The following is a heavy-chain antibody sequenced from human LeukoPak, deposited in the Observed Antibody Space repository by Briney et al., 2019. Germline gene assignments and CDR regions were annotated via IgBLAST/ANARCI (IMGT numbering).Heavy chain of an antibody. CDR1: GFTFNRNA. D-gene: IGHD6-19*01. CDR2: ISYDANNK. CDR3: ARNADYSSGWFLDY. J-gene: IGHJ4*02. Sequence: GGSLRLSCAASGFTFNRNAMHWVRQAPGKGLEWVAVISYDANNKYYADSVKGRFTISRDNSKNTLFLQMNSLRTEDTALYYCARNADYSSGWFLDYWGQGTLVTVSS. V-gene: IGHV3-30*04.